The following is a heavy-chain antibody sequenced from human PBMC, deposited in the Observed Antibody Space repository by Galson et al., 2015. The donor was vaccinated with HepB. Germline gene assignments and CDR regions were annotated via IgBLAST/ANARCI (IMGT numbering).Heavy chain of an antibody. J-gene: IGHJ4*02. CDR2: IRSKAYAGTT. CDR3: TRDSVNDY. Sequence: SLRLSCAASGFTFGDYAVNWFRQAPGKGLEWVGFIRSKAYAGTTEYAASVKGRFTISRDDSKSIAYLQMNSLKTEDTAVYYCTRDSVNDYWGQGTLVTVSS. V-gene: IGHV3-49*03. CDR1: GFTFGDYA.